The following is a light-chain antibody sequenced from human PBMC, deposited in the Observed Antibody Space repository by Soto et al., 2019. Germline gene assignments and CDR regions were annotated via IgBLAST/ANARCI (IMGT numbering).Light chain of an antibody. Sequence: DIQMTQSPSTLSGSVGDRVTITCRASQTISSWLAWYQQKPGKAPKLLIYKASTLKSGVPSRFSGSGSGTEFTLTISRLEPEDFAVYYCQHYVTSSITFGQGTRLEIK. CDR1: QTISSW. CDR2: KAS. CDR3: QHYVTSSIT. V-gene: IGKV1-5*03. J-gene: IGKJ5*01.